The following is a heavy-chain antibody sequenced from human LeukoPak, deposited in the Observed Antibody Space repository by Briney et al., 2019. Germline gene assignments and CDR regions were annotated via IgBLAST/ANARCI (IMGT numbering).Heavy chain of an antibody. J-gene: IGHJ4*02. CDR3: ARRGYCSSTSCPRARIDY. CDR1: GGSFSDYY. D-gene: IGHD2-2*01. V-gene: IGHV4-34*01. CDR2: INHSGST. Sequence: PSETLSLTCAVYGGSFSDYYWSWIRQPPGKGLEWIGEINHSGSTNYNPSLKRRVTISVDTSKNQFSLKLSSVTAADTAVYYCARRGYCSSTSCPRARIDYWGQGTLVTVSS.